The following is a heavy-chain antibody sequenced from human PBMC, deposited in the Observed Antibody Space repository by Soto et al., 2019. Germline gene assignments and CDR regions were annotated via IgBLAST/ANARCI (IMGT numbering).Heavy chain of an antibody. D-gene: IGHD5-12*01. CDR2: ISSSSSTI. CDR3: ATLGGYGDYYYYYMDA. J-gene: IGHJ6*03. CDR1: GFTFSSYS. Sequence: GGSLRLSCAASGFTFSSYSMNWVRQAPGKGLEWVSYISSSSSTIYYADSVKGRFTISRDNAKNSLYLQMNSLRAEDTAVYYCATLGGYGDYYYYYMDAWGKGTTVTVSS. V-gene: IGHV3-48*01.